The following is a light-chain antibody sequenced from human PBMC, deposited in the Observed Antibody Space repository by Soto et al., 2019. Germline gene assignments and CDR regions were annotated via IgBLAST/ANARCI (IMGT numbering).Light chain of an antibody. V-gene: IGKV3-20*01. CDR1: QSVSGSY. CDR3: QQYVGSAGIT. J-gene: IGKJ5*01. CDR2: GAS. Sequence: EIVLTQSPGTLSLSPGARAPLSCRARQSVSGSYLAWYQQKPGQAPKLVIHGASSRAAGIPDRFNGTGSGTDFTLTISRLEPEDFAVYYCQQYVGSAGITFGQGTRLEI.